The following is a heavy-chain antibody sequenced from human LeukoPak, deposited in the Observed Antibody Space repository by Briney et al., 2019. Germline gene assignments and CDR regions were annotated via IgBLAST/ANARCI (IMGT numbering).Heavy chain of an antibody. V-gene: IGHV4-4*07. CDR2: IYTSGST. CDR1: GGSISSYY. Sequence: SETLSLTCTVSGGSISSYYWNWIRQPAGKGLEWIGRIYTSGSTSYNPSLESRVTMSVDTSKNHFSLRLSSVTAADTAVYYCASAGAKDVWGKGTTVTVSS. CDR3: ASAGAKDV. J-gene: IGHJ6*04.